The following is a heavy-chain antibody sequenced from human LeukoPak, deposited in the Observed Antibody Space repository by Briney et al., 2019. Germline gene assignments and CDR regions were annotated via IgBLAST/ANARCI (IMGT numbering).Heavy chain of an antibody. CDR1: GFTFSSYG. D-gene: IGHD1-26*01. CDR2: ISYDGSNK. V-gene: IGHV3-30*03. Sequence: GSLRLSCAASGFTFSSYGMHWVRQAPGKGLEWVAVISYDGSNKYYADSVKGRFTISRDNSKNTLYLQMNSLRAEDTAVYYCARAPGGYLAAFDIWGQGTMVTVSS. CDR3: ARAPGGYLAAFDI. J-gene: IGHJ3*02.